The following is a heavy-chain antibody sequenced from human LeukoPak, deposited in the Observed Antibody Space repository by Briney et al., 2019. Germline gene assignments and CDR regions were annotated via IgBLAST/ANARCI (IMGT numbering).Heavy chain of an antibody. Sequence: GGSLRLSCAASGFTVSSNYMSWVRQAPGKGLEWVSAISGSGGSTYYADSVKGRFTISRDNSKNTLYLQMNSLRAEDTAVYYCAKARYSYGSSNFDYWGQGTLVTVSS. D-gene: IGHD5-18*01. J-gene: IGHJ4*02. V-gene: IGHV3-23*01. CDR2: ISGSGGST. CDR3: AKARYSYGSSNFDY. CDR1: GFTVSSNY.